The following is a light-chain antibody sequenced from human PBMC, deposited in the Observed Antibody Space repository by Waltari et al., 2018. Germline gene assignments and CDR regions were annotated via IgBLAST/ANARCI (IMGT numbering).Light chain of an antibody. CDR3: TSYARSSRVV. J-gene: IGLJ2*01. CDR2: DVN. CDR1: SSDIGGYNY. V-gene: IGLV2-14*01. Sequence: QSALTQPPSVSGSPGQSIAISCTGTSSDIGGYNYVSWYQQHPGKAPKLVIYDVNNRPSGGSERFSGSKSGNTASLTISGLQAEDEADYYCTSYARSSRVVFGGGTKLTVL.